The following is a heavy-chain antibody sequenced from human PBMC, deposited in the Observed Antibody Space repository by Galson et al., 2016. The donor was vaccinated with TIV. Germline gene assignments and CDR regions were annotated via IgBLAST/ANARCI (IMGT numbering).Heavy chain of an antibody. Sequence: TLSLTCNVSGGSISSGAYHWSWIRQHPGKALEWIGNIYDSGSTHYNPSLQSRATISVDTSQNHFSLKLSSVTAADTAVYYCARGGRLLWFGYFDYWGQGTLVTVSS. CDR1: GGSISSGAYH. J-gene: IGHJ4*02. D-gene: IGHD3-10*01. V-gene: IGHV4-31*03. CDR2: IYDSGST. CDR3: ARGGRLLWFGYFDY.